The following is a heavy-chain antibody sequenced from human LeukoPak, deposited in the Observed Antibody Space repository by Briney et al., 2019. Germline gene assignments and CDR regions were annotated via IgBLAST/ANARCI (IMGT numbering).Heavy chain of an antibody. CDR3: ATDLLRGYKDFEYFQH. D-gene: IGHD3-22*01. V-gene: IGHV4-39*01. J-gene: IGHJ1*01. Sequence: PSETLSLTCTVSGGSISSSSYYWGWIRQPPGKGLEWIGSIYYSGSTYYNPSLKSRVTISVDTSKNQFSLKLSSVTAADTAVYYCATDLLRGYKDFEYFQHWGQGTLVTVSS. CDR1: GGSISSSSYY. CDR2: IYYSGST.